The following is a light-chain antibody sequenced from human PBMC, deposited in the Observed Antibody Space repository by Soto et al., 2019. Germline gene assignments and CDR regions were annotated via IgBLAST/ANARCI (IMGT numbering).Light chain of an antibody. CDR2: LNSDGSH. V-gene: IGLV4-69*01. Sequence: QLVLTQSPSASASLGASVKLTCTLSSGHSSYAIAWHQQQPEKGPRYLMKLNSDGSHSKGDGIPGRFSGSSSGAERYLTISSLQSEDEADYYCQTWGTGGVVFGGGTKLTVL. J-gene: IGLJ2*01. CDR1: SGHSSYA. CDR3: QTWGTGGVV.